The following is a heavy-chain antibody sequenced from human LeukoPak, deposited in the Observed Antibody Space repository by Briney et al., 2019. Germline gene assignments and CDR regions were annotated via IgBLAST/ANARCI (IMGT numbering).Heavy chain of an antibody. CDR3: ARGGSGWYPGGYYFDY. CDR2: IYYSGST. V-gene: IGHV4-59*01. Sequence: SETLSLTCTVSGGSISSYYWSWIRQPPGKGLEWIGYIYYSGSTNYNPSLKSRVTISVDTSKNQFSLKLSSVTAADTAVYYCARGGSGWYPGGYYFDYWGQGTLVTVSS. J-gene: IGHJ4*02. D-gene: IGHD6-19*01. CDR1: GGSISSYY.